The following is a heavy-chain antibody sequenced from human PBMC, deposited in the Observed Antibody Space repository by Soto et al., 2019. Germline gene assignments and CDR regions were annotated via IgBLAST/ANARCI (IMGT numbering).Heavy chain of an antibody. D-gene: IGHD5-12*01. J-gene: IGHJ5*02. V-gene: IGHV1-69*12. CDR2: IIPIFGTA. Sequence: QVQLVQSGAEVKKPGSSVKVSCKASGGTFSSYAISWVRQAPGQGLEWKGGIIPIFGTANYAQKFQGRVTITADESTSTAYMELSSLRSEDTAVYYCARCRDGYNSGRAHWFYPWGQGTLVTVSS. CDR3: ARCRDGYNSGRAHWFYP. CDR1: GGTFSSYA.